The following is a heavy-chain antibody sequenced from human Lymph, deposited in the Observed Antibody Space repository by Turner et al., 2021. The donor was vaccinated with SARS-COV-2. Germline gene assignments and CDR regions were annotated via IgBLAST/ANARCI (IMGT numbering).Heavy chain of an antibody. Sequence: QVQLVQSGAEVKKPGASVKVSCKASGSTFTGSYMHWVRQAPGQGLEWRGGINPNSGGTNYAQKFQGRVTMTRDTSISAAYMELSRLRSDDTAVYYCARDVERYNDFWSGYSGGYGMDVWGQGTTVTVSS. V-gene: IGHV1-2*02. J-gene: IGHJ6*02. D-gene: IGHD3-3*01. CDR2: INPNSGGT. CDR3: ARDVERYNDFWSGYSGGYGMDV. CDR1: GSTFTGSY.